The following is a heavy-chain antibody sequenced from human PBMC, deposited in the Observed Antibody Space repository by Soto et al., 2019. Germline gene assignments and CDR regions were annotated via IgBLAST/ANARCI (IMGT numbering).Heavy chain of an antibody. J-gene: IGHJ4*02. D-gene: IGHD6-13*01. V-gene: IGHV1-69*01. Sequence: QVQLVQSGAEVKKPGSSVKVSCKASGGAANKYIVNWVRQAPGQGLEWMGGIMPMFNTATYAQTLQGRLTITADESTSTVYMEPSSLRSEDTAVYYCARVESSSWQIGYYVPYWGQGTLVTVSS. CDR1: GGAANKYI. CDR3: ARVESSSWQIGYYVPY. CDR2: IMPMFNTA.